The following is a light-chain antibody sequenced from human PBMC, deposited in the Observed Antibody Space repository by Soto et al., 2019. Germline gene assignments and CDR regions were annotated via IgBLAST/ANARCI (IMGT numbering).Light chain of an antibody. CDR1: QSVSSSY. V-gene: IGKV3-20*01. CDR2: GAS. J-gene: IGKJ1*01. Sequence: EIVLTQSPGTLSLSPGERATLSCRASQSVSSSYLAWYQQKPGQAPRPLIYGASSRAIGIPDRFIGSGSGTDFTLTISRLETAEFEVYYCQQYCSSPWTFGQGTKVEIK. CDR3: QQYCSSPWT.